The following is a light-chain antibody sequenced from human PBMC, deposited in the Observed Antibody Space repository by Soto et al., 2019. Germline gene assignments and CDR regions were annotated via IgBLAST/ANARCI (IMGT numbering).Light chain of an antibody. CDR2: TDD. V-gene: IGLV1-44*01. CDR3: AAWDDSLSGPV. CDR1: VSNIGSNT. J-gene: IGLJ3*02. Sequence: QSVLTQPPSASGTPGQRVTISCSGSVSNIGSNTVNWYQQLPRTAPKLLIYTDDQRPSGVPDRFSGCKSGTSASLAISGLQAEDEADYHCAAWDDSLSGPVFGGGTKLTVL.